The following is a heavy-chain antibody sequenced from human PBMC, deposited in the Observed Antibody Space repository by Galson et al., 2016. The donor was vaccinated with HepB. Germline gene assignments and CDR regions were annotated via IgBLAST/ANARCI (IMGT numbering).Heavy chain of an antibody. Sequence: SLRLSCAASGFTFSSFRMHWVRQAPGKGLEWVAVISYDGDKQYYLDSVKGQFNIARDNSKNTIHLQMNSLRVEDKAVYLCAKDFSLVGETVTFYMDVWGKGTTVTVSS. V-gene: IGHV3-30*18. D-gene: IGHD1-26*01. CDR2: ISYDGDKQ. J-gene: IGHJ6*03. CDR1: GFTFSSFR. CDR3: AKDFSLVGETVTFYMDV.